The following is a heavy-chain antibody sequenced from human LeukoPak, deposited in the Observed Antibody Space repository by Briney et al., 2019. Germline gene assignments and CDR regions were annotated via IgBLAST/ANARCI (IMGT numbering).Heavy chain of an antibody. CDR3: ARDGYYDSSADVI. Sequence: PGGTLRLSCAASGFTFSSYGMSWVRQAPGKGLEWVSAISGSGGSTYYADSVKGRFTISRDNSKNTLYLQMNSLRAEDTAVYYCARDGYYDSSADVIWGQGTMVTVSS. J-gene: IGHJ3*02. CDR1: GFTFSSYG. D-gene: IGHD3-22*01. V-gene: IGHV3-23*01. CDR2: ISGSGGST.